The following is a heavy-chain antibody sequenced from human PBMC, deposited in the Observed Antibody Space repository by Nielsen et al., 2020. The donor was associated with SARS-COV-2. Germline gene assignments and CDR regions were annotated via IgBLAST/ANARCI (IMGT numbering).Heavy chain of an antibody. CDR2: ISGSGGST. Sequence: GGSLGLSCAASGFTFSSYAMSWVRQAPGKGLEWVSAISGSGGSTYYADSVKGRFTISRDNSKNTLYLQMNSLRAEDTAVYYCAKDRWFGEPTGGMDVWGQGTTVTVSS. V-gene: IGHV3-23*01. CDR3: AKDRWFGEPTGGMDV. J-gene: IGHJ6*02. D-gene: IGHD3-10*01. CDR1: GFTFSSYA.